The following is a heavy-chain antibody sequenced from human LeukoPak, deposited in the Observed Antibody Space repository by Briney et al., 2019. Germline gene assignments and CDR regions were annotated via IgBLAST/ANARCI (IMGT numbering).Heavy chain of an antibody. CDR3: AKVGEYQLLPNDY. J-gene: IGHJ4*02. Sequence: GGSLRLSCAASGFTFSSYSMNWVRQAPGKGLEWVSSISSSSSYIYYADSVKGRFTISRDNAKNSLYLQMNSLRAEDTAVYYCAKVGEYQLLPNDYWGQETLVTVSS. D-gene: IGHD2-2*01. CDR1: GFTFSSYS. V-gene: IGHV3-21*01. CDR2: ISSSSSYI.